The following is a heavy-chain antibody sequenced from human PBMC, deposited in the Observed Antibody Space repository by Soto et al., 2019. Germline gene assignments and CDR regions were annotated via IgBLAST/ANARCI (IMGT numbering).Heavy chain of an antibody. Sequence: EVQLVESGGGLVQPGRSLRLSCAASGFTFDDYAMHWVRQAPGKGLEWVSGISCNSGSIGYADSVKGRFTISRDNAKNSLYLQMNSLRAEDTALYYCAKDIRRFGELFGFDIWGQGTMVTVSS. V-gene: IGHV3-9*01. CDR2: ISCNSGSI. CDR1: GFTFDDYA. CDR3: AKDIRRFGELFGFDI. J-gene: IGHJ3*02. D-gene: IGHD3-10*01.